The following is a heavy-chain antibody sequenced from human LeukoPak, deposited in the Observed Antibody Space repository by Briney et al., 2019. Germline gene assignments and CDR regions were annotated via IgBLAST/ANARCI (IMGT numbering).Heavy chain of an antibody. Sequence: ASVKVSCKASGYTFTSYGISWVRQAPGQGLEWMGWISAYNGNTNYAQKLQGRVTMTTDTSTSTAYMELRSLRSDDAAVYYCAKRDQSSRVYYYYGMDVWGQGTTVTVSS. D-gene: IGHD2-2*01. CDR1: GYTFTSYG. J-gene: IGHJ6*02. CDR2: ISAYNGNT. V-gene: IGHV1-18*01. CDR3: AKRDQSSRVYYYYGMDV.